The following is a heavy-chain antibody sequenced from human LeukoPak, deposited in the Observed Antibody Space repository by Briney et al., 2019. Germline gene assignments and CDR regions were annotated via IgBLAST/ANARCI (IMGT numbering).Heavy chain of an antibody. CDR2: LYWDDNY. CDR3: AHYGDYRFMYYFDY. J-gene: IGHJ4*02. CDR1: GFSLSTRGLG. V-gene: IGHV2-5*02. D-gene: IGHD4-17*01. Sequence: SGPTLVHPTPTLTLTCSLSGFSLSTRGLGVGWIRQPPGEAPEWLALLYWDDNYLYSPSLRRRLTITKDTSKNQVVFTMTNMDPVDTATYYCAHYGDYRFMYYFDYWGQGTLVTVSS.